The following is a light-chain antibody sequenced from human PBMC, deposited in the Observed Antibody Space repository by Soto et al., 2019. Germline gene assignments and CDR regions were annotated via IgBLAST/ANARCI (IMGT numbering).Light chain of an antibody. V-gene: IGKV3-20*01. CDR2: GAS. CDR1: QSVDSSF. Sequence: EIVLTQSPGSLSLSPGERATLSCRASQSVDSSFFAWYQQKHGQAPRLLIYGASNRATGIPDRFSGRGSGTDFTLTITRLEPEDFAVYYCRQYVSSVTFGQGTKVEIK. CDR3: RQYVSSVT. J-gene: IGKJ1*01.